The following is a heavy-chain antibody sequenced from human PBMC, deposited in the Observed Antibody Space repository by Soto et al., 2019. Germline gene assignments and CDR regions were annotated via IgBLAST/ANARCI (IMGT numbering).Heavy chain of an antibody. Sequence: PGGSLRLSCAASGFTFSSYAMHWVRQAPGKGLEWVAVISYDGSNKYYADSVKGRFTISRDNSKNTLYLQMNSLRAEDTAVYYCARVTGTRHRRVDYWGQGTLVTVSS. CDR3: ARVTGTRHRRVDY. CDR1: GFTFSSYA. V-gene: IGHV3-30-3*01. D-gene: IGHD1-7*01. CDR2: ISYDGSNK. J-gene: IGHJ4*02.